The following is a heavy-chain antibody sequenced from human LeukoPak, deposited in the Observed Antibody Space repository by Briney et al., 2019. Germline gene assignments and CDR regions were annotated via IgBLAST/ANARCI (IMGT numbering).Heavy chain of an antibody. CDR2: ISNSGTT. CDR1: GDSVTSGGYF. D-gene: IGHD2-21*02. V-gene: IGHV4-31*11. Sequence: SETLSLTCAVSGDSVTSGGYFWTWIRQHPGKGLEWILSISNSGTTSYNPSLKSRVSISLDTSNNHFSLRLGSVTAADTAVYFCARDVVVTSSPDAFDIWGQGTMVTVSS. J-gene: IGHJ3*02. CDR3: ARDVVVTSSPDAFDI.